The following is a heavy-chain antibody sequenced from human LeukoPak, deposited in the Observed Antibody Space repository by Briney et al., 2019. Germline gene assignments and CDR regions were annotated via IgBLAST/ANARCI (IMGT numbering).Heavy chain of an antibody. J-gene: IGHJ5*02. D-gene: IGHD6-19*01. CDR3: VRDSSGWYRWFDP. CDR2: IYYSGST. CDR1: GGSISSYS. V-gene: IGHV4-59*01. Sequence: SETLSLTCTVSGGSISSYSWSWVRQPPGKGLEWIGYIYYSGSTNYNPSLKSRVTISVDTSKNQFSLKLSSVTAADTAVYYCVRDSSGWYRWFDPWGQGTLVTVSS.